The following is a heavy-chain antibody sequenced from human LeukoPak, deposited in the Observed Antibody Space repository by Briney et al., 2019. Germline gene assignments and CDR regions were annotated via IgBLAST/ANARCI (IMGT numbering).Heavy chain of an antibody. Sequence: ASVKVSCKASGYTFTSYYMHWVRQAPGQGLEWMGLINPSGGSTSYAQKFQGRVTMTRDTSTSTVYMELSSLRSEDTAVYYCARRGCGGDCYDWFDPWGQGTLVTVSS. CDR3: ARRGCGGDCYDWFDP. D-gene: IGHD2-21*02. CDR2: INPSGGST. J-gene: IGHJ5*02. V-gene: IGHV1-46*01. CDR1: GYTFTSYY.